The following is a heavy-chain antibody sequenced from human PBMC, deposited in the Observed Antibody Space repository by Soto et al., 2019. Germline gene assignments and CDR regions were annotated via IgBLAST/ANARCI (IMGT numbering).Heavy chain of an antibody. J-gene: IGHJ4*02. D-gene: IGHD1-26*01. V-gene: IGHV1-69*13. CDR3: ARAGIVGASRFDY. Sequence: SVKVSCKASGGTFSSYAISWVLQAPGQGLEWMGGIIPIFGTANYAQKFQGRVTITADESTSTAYMELSSLRSDDTAVYYCARAGIVGASRFDYWGQGTLVTVSS. CDR1: GGTFSSYA. CDR2: IIPIFGTA.